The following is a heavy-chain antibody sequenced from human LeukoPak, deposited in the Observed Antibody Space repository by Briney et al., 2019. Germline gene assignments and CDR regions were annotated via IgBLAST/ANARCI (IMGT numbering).Heavy chain of an antibody. V-gene: IGHV4-59*01. CDR1: GASISGYY. CDR2: IYYSGST. J-gene: IGHJ6*03. CDR3: ARYLRSSSTYYMDV. D-gene: IGHD6-6*01. Sequence: PSETLSLTCTVSGASISGYYWSWLRQPPGKGLEWIGYIYYSGSTNYNPSLKSRVTMSVDTSKNQFSLKLSSMTAADTAVYHRARYLRSSSTYYMDVWGKGTTVTVSS.